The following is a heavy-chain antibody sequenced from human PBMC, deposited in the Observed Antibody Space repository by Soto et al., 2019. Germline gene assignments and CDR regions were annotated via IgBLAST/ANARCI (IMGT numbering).Heavy chain of an antibody. CDR3: ARDRYYYDSSGHPD. CDR1: GFTFSSYA. CDR2: ISYDGSNK. J-gene: IGHJ4*02. Sequence: HPGGSLRLCCAASGFTFSSYAMHWVRQAPGKGLEWVAVISYDGSNKYYADSVKGRFTISRDNSKNTLYLQMNSLRAEDTAVYYCARDRYYYDSSGHPDWGQGTLVTVSS. V-gene: IGHV3-30-3*01. D-gene: IGHD3-22*01.